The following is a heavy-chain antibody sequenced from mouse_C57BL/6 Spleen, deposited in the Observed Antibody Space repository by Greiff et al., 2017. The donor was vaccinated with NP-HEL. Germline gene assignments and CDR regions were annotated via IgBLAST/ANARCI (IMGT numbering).Heavy chain of an antibody. CDR1: GYSFTGYY. CDR2: INPSTGGT. Sequence: EVQLQPSGPELVKPGASVKISCKASGYSFTGYYMNWVKQSPEKSLEWIGEINPSTGGTTYNQKFKATATLTVDNSSSPAYMQRMRLTSEDAAVYYCARFQPTGYFDVWGTGTTVTVSS. J-gene: IGHJ1*03. V-gene: IGHV1-42*01. CDR3: ARFQPTGYFDV.